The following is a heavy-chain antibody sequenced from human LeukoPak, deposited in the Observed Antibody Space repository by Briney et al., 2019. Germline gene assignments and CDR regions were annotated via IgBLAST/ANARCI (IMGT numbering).Heavy chain of an antibody. V-gene: IGHV1-18*01. CDR2: ISAYNGNT. D-gene: IGHD3-10*01. Sequence: ASVKVSCKASGYTFTSYGISWVRQAPGQGLEWMGWISAYNGNTNYAQKLQGRVTMTTDTSTRTAYMELRSLRSDDTAVYYCARDVSYYGSGSSGLVDYWGQGALVTVSS. CDR1: GYTFTSYG. J-gene: IGHJ4*02. CDR3: ARDVSYYGSGSSGLVDY.